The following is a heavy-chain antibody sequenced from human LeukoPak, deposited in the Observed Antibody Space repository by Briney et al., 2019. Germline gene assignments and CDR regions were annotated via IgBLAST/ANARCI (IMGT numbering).Heavy chain of an antibody. CDR2: IYYTGST. V-gene: IGHV4-59*01. Sequence: SETLSLTCTVSGDSTRSYFWSWIRQPPGKGLEWIEYIYYTGSTNYNPSLKSRVTILVDTSKNQFSLKLTSVTAADTAVYYCARVPSSGSYRDAFDIWGQGTMVTVSS. D-gene: IGHD6-19*01. J-gene: IGHJ3*02. CDR1: GDSTRSYF. CDR3: ARVPSSGSYRDAFDI.